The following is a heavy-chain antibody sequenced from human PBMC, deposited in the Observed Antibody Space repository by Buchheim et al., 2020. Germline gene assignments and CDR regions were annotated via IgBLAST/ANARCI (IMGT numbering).Heavy chain of an antibody. CDR2: IKQDGSEK. V-gene: IGHV3-7*01. CDR1: GFTFSTSW. D-gene: IGHD6-19*01. J-gene: IGHJ4*02. CDR3: EGASGWLAHY. Sequence: EVQLVESGGGLVQPGESLRLSCAASGFTFSTSWMNWVRQAPGKGLEWVANIKQDGSEKYYVDSVKGRLTISRDNAKNSLYLQMNSLRAEDTAVYYCEGASGWLAHYWGQGTL.